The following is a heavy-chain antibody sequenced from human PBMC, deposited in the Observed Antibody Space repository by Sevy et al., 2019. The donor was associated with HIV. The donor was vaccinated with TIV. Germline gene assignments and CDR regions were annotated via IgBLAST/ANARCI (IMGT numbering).Heavy chain of an antibody. D-gene: IGHD3-16*01. CDR3: AGVMSYYGMDV. J-gene: IGHJ6*02. CDR1: GFTFSDYY. Sequence: GGSLRLSCAASGFTFSDYYMSWIRQAPGKGLEWVSYISSSGSTIYYADSVKGRFTISRGNAKNSLYLQMNSLRAEDTAVYYCAGVMSYYGMDVWGQGTTVTVSS. V-gene: IGHV3-11*01. CDR2: ISSSGSTI.